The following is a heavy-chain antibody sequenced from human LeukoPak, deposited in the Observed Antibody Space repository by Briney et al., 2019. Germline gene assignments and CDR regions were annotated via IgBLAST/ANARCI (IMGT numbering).Heavy chain of an antibody. CDR2: FYYSEST. CDR3: ARGGGSTIFGVVNDY. D-gene: IGHD3-3*01. CDR1: GGSISSGYYY. Sequence: SETLSLTCTVSGGSISSGYYYWDWIRQPPGKGLEWIGSFYYSESTYYSPSSLKSRVTISVDTSKNQFSLKLSSVTAADTAVYYCARGGGSTIFGVVNDYWGQGTLVTVSS. J-gene: IGHJ4*02. V-gene: IGHV4-39*07.